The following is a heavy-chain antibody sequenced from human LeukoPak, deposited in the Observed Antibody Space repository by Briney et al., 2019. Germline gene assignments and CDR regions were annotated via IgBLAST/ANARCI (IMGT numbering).Heavy chain of an antibody. CDR3: ARRNYGSESYSRLDY. Sequence: GASVKVSCKTSEYTFTSYDINWVRQATGQGLEWMGWMNPKSGNTGYAQKFQGRITMTSDTFISTAYMELSSLRSEDTAVYYCARRNYGSESYSRLDYWGQGSLVTVSS. CDR1: EYTFTSYD. D-gene: IGHD3-10*01. J-gene: IGHJ4*02. CDR2: MNPKSGNT. V-gene: IGHV1-8*01.